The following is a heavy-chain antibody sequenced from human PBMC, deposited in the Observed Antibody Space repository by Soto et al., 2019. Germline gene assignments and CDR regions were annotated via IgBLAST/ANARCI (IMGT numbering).Heavy chain of an antibody. CDR3: RTTPRRGGFDI. V-gene: IGHV3-7*03. Sequence: GGVLRLSCAASGFPFSKYWMSWVRQAPGKGLEWVANIKGDGGQEYYVDSVKGRFTISRDNAENSLYLHMSSLRVEDTSVYYCRTTPRRGGFDIWGPGTVVTVSS. CDR1: GFPFSKYW. D-gene: IGHD3-16*01. J-gene: IGHJ4*02. CDR2: IKGDGGQE.